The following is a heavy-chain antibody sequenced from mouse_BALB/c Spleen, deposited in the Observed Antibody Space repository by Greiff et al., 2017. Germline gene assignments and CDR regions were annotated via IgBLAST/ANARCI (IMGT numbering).Heavy chain of an antibody. CDR3: ARDVTVSWFAY. D-gene: IGHD2-1*01. Sequence: QVQLKESGPGLVAPSQSLSITCTVSGFSLTSYGVHWVRQPPGKGLEWLGVIWAGGSTNYNSALMSRLSISKDNSKSQVFLKMNSLQTDDTAMYYCARDVTVSWFAYWGQGTLVTVSA. J-gene: IGHJ3*01. CDR2: IWAGGST. V-gene: IGHV2-9*02. CDR1: GFSLTSYG.